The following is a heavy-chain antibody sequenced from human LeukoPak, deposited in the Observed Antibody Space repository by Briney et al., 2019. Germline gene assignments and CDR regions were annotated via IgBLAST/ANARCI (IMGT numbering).Heavy chain of an antibody. J-gene: IGHJ4*02. V-gene: IGHV4-59*08. CDR2: IYYSGST. CDR1: GGSISSYY. D-gene: IGHD3-22*01. Sequence: SETLXLTCTVSGGSISSYYWSWIRQPPGKGLEWIGYIYYSGSTNYNPSLKSRVTISVDTSKNQFSLKLSSVTAADTAVYYCARGRYYYDAGFDYWGQGTLVTVSS. CDR3: ARGRYYYDAGFDY.